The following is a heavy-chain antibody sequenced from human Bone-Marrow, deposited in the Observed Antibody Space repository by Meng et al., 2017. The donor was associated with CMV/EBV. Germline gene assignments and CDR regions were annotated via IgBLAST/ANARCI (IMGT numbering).Heavy chain of an antibody. CDR2: ISSSSTI. CDR1: GFTFSDYY. CDR3: ARDPAGDFDY. V-gene: IGHV3-69-1*01. Sequence: GESLKISCAASGFTFSDYYMNWVRQAPGKGLEWVSSISSSSTIYYADSVKGRFTISRDNAKNPLYLQMNSLRAEDTAVYYCARDPAGDFDYWGQGTLVTVSS. J-gene: IGHJ4*02.